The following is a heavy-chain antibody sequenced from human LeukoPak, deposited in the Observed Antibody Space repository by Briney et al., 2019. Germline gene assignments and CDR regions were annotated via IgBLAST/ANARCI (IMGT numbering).Heavy chain of an antibody. V-gene: IGHV4-34*01. D-gene: IGHD6-19*01. Sequence: SETLSLTCAVYGGSFSGYYWSWIRQPPGKGLEWIGEINHSGSTNYNPSLKSRVTISVDTSKNQFSLKLSSVTAADTAVYYCARSRNGYSSGWYVYWGQGTLVTVSS. CDR2: INHSGST. CDR3: ARSRNGYSSGWYVY. J-gene: IGHJ4*02. CDR1: GGSFSGYY.